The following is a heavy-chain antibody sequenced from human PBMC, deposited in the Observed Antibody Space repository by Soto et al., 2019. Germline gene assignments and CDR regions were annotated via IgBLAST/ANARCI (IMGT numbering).Heavy chain of an antibody. J-gene: IGHJ6*03. CDR2: IYYSGST. Sequence: KSSETLSLSCTVSGGSISSGGYYWSWIRQHPGKGLEWIGYIYYSGSTYYNPSLKSRVTISVDTSKNQFSLKLSSVTAADTAVYYCARDWAGGYDHAPGDYYYYYMDVWGKGTTVTVSS. V-gene: IGHV4-31*03. CDR3: ARDWAGGYDHAPGDYYYYYMDV. D-gene: IGHD5-12*01. CDR1: GGSISSGGYY.